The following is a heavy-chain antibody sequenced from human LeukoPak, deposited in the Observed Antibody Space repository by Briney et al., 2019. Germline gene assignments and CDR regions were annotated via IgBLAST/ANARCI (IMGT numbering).Heavy chain of an antibody. CDR2: INPNSGGT. D-gene: IGHD3-22*01. J-gene: IGHJ4*02. V-gene: IGHV1-2*02. Sequence: GASVKVSCKASGYTFTGYYMHWVRQAPGQGLEWMGWINPNSGGTNYAQKLQGRVTMTRDTSISTVYMELSRLRADDTAVYYCVGWYYDSSGYYSDYWGQGTLVTVSS. CDR3: VGWYYDSSGYYSDY. CDR1: GYTFTGYY.